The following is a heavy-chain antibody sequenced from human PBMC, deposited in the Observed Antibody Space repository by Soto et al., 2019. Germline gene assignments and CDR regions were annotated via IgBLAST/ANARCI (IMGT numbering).Heavy chain of an antibody. J-gene: IGHJ6*02. CDR3: VRDQLILPADDFYYGVDV. CDR1: GFSFSTYW. V-gene: IGHV3-7*03. Sequence: EVQLVESGGGSVQPGESLRLSCLASGFSFSTYWMSWVRQAPGKGLEWVARIKQDGGEKYYVDSVKGRFTVSRDNAKSSRYLQLHTLSADDAGIYYCVRDQLILPADDFYYGVDVWGQGTTVTVSS. CDR2: IKQDGGEK.